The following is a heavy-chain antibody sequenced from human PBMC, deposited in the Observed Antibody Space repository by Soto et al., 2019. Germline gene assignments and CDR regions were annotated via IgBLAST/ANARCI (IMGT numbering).Heavy chain of an antibody. CDR2: VYWDDDK. J-gene: IGHJ4*02. D-gene: IGHD3-10*01. V-gene: IGHV2-5*02. CDR1: GFSLSTTGVG. Sequence: QITLKESGPTLVKPTQTLTLTCTFSGFSLSTTGVGVGWIRQPPGKALEGLALVYWDDDKRYNLFLKSRLAITKDTSKNQVVLTMTNMDPVDTATYYCAHAAFGEFVGSFGYWGQGTLVTVSS. CDR3: AHAAFGEFVGSFGY.